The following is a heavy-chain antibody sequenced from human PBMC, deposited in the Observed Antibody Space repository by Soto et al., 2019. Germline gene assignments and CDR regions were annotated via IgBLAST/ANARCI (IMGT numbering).Heavy chain of an antibody. CDR1: GFTFSSYW. V-gene: IGHV3-7*03. D-gene: IGHD3-3*01. CDR2: IKQDGSEK. CDR3: ARVMYYDFWSGYHFDY. J-gene: IGHJ4*02. Sequence: PGGSLRLSCAASGFTFSSYWMSWVRQAPGKGLEWVANIKQDGSEKYYVDSVKGRLTISRDNAKNSLYLQMNSLRAEDTAVYYCARVMYYDFWSGYHFDYWGQGTLVTVSS.